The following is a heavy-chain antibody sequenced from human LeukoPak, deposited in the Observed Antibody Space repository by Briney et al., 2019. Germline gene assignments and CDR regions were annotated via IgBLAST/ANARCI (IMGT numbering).Heavy chain of an antibody. J-gene: IGHJ4*02. V-gene: IGHV6-1*01. Sequence: SQTLSLTCAISGDSVSSNSAAWNWIRQSPSRGLEWLGRTYYRSKWYNDYAVSVKSRITINPDTSKNQFSLQLNSVTPEDTAVYYCARETYYYDSSGYYWKWFDYWGQGTLVTVSS. CDR1: GDSVSSNSAA. CDR3: ARETYYYDSSGYYWKWFDY. D-gene: IGHD3-22*01. CDR2: TYYRSKWYN.